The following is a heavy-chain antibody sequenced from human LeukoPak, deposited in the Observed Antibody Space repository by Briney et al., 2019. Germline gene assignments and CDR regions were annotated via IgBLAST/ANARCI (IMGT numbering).Heavy chain of an antibody. CDR2: IRQDGSER. Sequence: GGSLRLSCAASGFIFSNYWMTWVRQAPGKGLEWVAHIRQDGSERHYVDSVKDRFTISRDNAKNSLDLQMDSLRAEDTAVYYCARVWGSTGYDLYDSWGQGTLVTVSS. CDR3: ARVWGSTGYDLYDS. J-gene: IGHJ4*02. D-gene: IGHD5-12*01. CDR1: GFIFSNYW. V-gene: IGHV3-7*01.